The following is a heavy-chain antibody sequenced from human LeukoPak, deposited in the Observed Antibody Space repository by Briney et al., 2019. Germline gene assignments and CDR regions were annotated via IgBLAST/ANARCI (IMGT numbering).Heavy chain of an antibody. CDR1: GFTFDDYA. J-gene: IGHJ6*02. CDR2: ISWNSGSI. Sequence: PGGSLRLSCAASGFTFDDYAMHWVRQAPGKGLEWVSGISWNSGSIGYADSVKGRFTISRDNAKNSLYLLMNSLRAEDTALYYCAKSTYGSGSYYFPYYGMDVWGQGTTVTVSS. D-gene: IGHD3-10*01. V-gene: IGHV3-9*01. CDR3: AKSTYGSGSYYFPYYGMDV.